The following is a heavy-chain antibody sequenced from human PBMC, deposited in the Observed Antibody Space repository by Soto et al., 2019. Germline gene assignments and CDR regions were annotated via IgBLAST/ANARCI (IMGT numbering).Heavy chain of an antibody. CDR3: ARRERAAGTDWWFDP. D-gene: IGHD6-13*01. Sequence: ETLSLTCTVSGGSIISGDYYWSWIRQPPGKGLEWIGIIYHTGSTYYSPSLKSRVAISVDTSKNQFSLKLSSVTAADTAVYYCARRERAAGTDWWFDPWGQGTLVTVS. J-gene: IGHJ5*02. CDR2: IYHTGST. CDR1: GGSIISGDYY. V-gene: IGHV4-39*01.